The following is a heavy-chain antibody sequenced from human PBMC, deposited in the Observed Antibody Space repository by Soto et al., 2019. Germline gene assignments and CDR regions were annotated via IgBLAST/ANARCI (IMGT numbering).Heavy chain of an antibody. CDR1: GFTFSSYW. Sequence: EVQLVESGGGLVQPGGSLRLSCVDSGFTFSSYWMSWVRQAPVKGLEWVGNIKQDGSEENYADSVKGRFTISRDNAKNSMYLQMTSLRVEDTAVYYCARIAASGRGWDVWGQGTTVVVS. V-gene: IGHV3-7*01. CDR3: ARIAASGRGWDV. J-gene: IGHJ6*02. CDR2: IKQDGSEE. D-gene: IGHD6-13*01.